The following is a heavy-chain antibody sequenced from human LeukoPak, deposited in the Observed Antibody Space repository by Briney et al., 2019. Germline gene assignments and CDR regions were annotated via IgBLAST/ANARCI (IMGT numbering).Heavy chain of an antibody. CDR2: IYSAGNT. D-gene: IGHD2-21*02. CDR1: GFTVSSNY. Sequence: PGGSLRLSCAASGFTVSSNYMSWVRQAPGKGLEWVSIIYSAGNTYYADSVKGRLTISRDNSKNTVFLQMNSLRAEDSALYYCATAVTGEQYDHWGQGTLVTVSS. V-gene: IGHV3-53*01. CDR3: ATAVTGEQYDH. J-gene: IGHJ4*02.